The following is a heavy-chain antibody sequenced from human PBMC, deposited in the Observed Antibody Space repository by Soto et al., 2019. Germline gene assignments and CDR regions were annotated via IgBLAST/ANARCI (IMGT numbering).Heavy chain of an antibody. CDR1: GGSISSYY. J-gene: IGHJ4*02. CDR3: ARESRSWYGSIWDY. D-gene: IGHD6-13*01. CDR2: IYYSGGT. V-gene: IGHV4-59*12. Sequence: SETLSLTCTVSGGSISSYYWSWIRQPPGRGLEWIGYIYYSGGTNYNPSLKSRVTISVDTSKNQFSLKLSSVTAADTAVYYCARESRSWYGSIWDYWGQGTLVTVS.